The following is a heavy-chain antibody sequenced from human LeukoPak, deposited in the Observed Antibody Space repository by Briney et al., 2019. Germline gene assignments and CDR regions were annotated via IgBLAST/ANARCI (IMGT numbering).Heavy chain of an antibody. CDR1: GGSISSYY. J-gene: IGHJ4*02. Sequence: PSETLSLTCTVSGGSISSYYWSWIRQPPGKGLEWIGYIYYSGSTNYNPSLKSRATISVDTSKNQFSLKLSSVTAADTAVYYCARHEDGYNSDWGQGTLVTVSS. CDR3: ARHEDGYNSD. V-gene: IGHV4-59*08. D-gene: IGHD5-24*01. CDR2: IYYSGST.